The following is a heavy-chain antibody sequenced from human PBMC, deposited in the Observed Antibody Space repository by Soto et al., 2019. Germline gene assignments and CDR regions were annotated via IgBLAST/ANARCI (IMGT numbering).Heavy chain of an antibody. Sequence: PSETLSLTCAVSGGSINISDYSWSWIRQPPGKGLEWIGFIYQSGSTYYSPSLKSRVTISLDRSKNQFSLKLSSVTAADTAVYYCAREVLYYDSSGYYWDDDFDIWGQGTLVTVSS. CDR1: GGSINISDYS. CDR3: AREVLYYDSSGYYWDDDFDI. V-gene: IGHV4-30-2*01. J-gene: IGHJ3*02. CDR2: IYQSGST. D-gene: IGHD3-22*01.